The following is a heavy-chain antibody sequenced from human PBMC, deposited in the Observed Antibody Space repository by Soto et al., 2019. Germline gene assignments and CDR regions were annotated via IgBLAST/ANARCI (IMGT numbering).Heavy chain of an antibody. CDR1: GGSISSYY. V-gene: IGHV4-59*12. CDR3: ARGQTIFGVVTPIDAFDI. D-gene: IGHD3-3*01. Sequence: PSETLSLTCTVSGGSISSYYWSWIRQPPGKGLEWIGYIYYSGSTNYNPSLKSRVTISVDTSKNQFSLKLSSVTAADTAVYYCARGQTIFGVVTPIDAFDIWGQGTMVTVSS. CDR2: IYYSGST. J-gene: IGHJ3*02.